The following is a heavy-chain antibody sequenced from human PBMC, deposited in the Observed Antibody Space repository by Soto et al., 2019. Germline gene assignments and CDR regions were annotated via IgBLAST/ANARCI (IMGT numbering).Heavy chain of an antibody. D-gene: IGHD3-10*01. CDR2: IYYSGST. Sequence: QVQLQESGPGLVKPSQTLSLTCTVSGDSISVGGYYWSWIRQHPGKGLEWIGYIYYSGSTYYNPSLKSRVTISVDTSKNQSSVKLTSVTAADTAVYFCARGLAGTYAAYFDLWGRGTLVTVSS. CDR3: ARGLAGTYAAYFDL. V-gene: IGHV4-31*03. CDR1: GDSISVGGYY. J-gene: IGHJ2*01.